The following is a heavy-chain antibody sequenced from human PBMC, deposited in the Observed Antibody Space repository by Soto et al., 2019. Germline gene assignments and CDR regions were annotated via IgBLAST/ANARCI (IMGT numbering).Heavy chain of an antibody. D-gene: IGHD4-17*01. CDR3: ARLNTGWYFDL. Sequence: QVQLVESGGGVVQPGRSLRLSCAASGFTFSNFGMHWVRQAPGKGLEWVAVIWYDGSNEYYADSVKGRFTISRDNSKNTLYLQMNSLRAEDTAVYYCARLNTGWYFDLWGRGTLVTVSS. CDR2: IWYDGSNE. J-gene: IGHJ2*01. CDR1: GFTFSNFG. V-gene: IGHV3-33*01.